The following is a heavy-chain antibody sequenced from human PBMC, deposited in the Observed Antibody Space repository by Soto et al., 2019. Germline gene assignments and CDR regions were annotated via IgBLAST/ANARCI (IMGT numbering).Heavy chain of an antibody. D-gene: IGHD3-10*01. V-gene: IGHV4-4*02. Sequence: SETLSLTCAVSGDSISSVNWWSWVRQSPGQGLEWIGDIYHTGITNYNPSLQSRVTISVDKSKNQFSLKLSSVTAADTAVYYCARLIVRGVIITADYYYGMDVWGQGTTVTAP. J-gene: IGHJ6*02. CDR1: GDSISSVNW. CDR2: IYHTGIT. CDR3: ARLIVRGVIITADYYYGMDV.